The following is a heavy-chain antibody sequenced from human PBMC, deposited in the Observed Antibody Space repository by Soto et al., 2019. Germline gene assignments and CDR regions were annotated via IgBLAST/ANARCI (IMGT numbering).Heavy chain of an antibody. CDR2: ISSNGGST. Sequence: EVQLVESGGGLVQPGGSLRLSCAASGFTFSSYAMHWVRQAPGKGLEYVSAISSNGGSTYYANSVKGRFTISRDNSKNTLYLHMGSLRAEDMAVYYCARDYRKTTVTTDFGRGFDPWGQGTLVTVSS. V-gene: IGHV3-64*01. CDR1: GFTFSSYA. CDR3: ARDYRKTTVTTDFGRGFDP. D-gene: IGHD4-17*01. J-gene: IGHJ5*02.